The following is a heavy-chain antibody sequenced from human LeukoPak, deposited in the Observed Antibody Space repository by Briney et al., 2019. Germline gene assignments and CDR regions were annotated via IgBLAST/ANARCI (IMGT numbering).Heavy chain of an antibody. Sequence: SETLSLTCTVSGGSISSSSYYWSWIRQPPGKGLEWIGEINHSGSTNYNPSLKSRVTISVDTSKNQFSLKLSSVTAADTAVYYCAIGRRPMGYWGQGTLVTVSS. J-gene: IGHJ4*02. CDR3: AIGRRPMGY. CDR1: GGSISSSSYY. CDR2: INHSGST. V-gene: IGHV4-39*07.